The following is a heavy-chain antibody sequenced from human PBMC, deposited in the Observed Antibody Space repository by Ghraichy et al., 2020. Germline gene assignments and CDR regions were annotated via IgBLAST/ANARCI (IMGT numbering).Heavy chain of an antibody. CDR1: GFIFSSYS. J-gene: IGHJ4*02. V-gene: IGHV3-21*01. D-gene: IGHD2-2*01. CDR2: ISSSSSYI. Sequence: GGSLRLSCAASGFIFSSYSMNWVRQAPGKGLEWVSSISSSSSYIYYADSVKGRFTISRDNAKNSLYPQMNSLRAEDTAVYYCARAQATEYPPDYWGQGTLVTVSS. CDR3: ARAQATEYPPDY.